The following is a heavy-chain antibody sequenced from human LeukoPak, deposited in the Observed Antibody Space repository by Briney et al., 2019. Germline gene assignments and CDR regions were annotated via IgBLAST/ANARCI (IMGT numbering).Heavy chain of an antibody. Sequence: GASVKVSCKASGGTFISYAISWVRQAPGQGLEWMGGIIPIFGTANYAQKFQGRVTITTDESTSTAYMELSSLRSEDTAVYYCARGPFGVVTFFDYWGQGTLVTVSS. CDR1: GGTFISYA. J-gene: IGHJ4*02. D-gene: IGHD3-3*01. V-gene: IGHV1-69*05. CDR2: IIPIFGTA. CDR3: ARGPFGVVTFFDY.